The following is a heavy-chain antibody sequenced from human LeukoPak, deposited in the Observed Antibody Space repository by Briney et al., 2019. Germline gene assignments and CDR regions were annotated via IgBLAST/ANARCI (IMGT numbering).Heavy chain of an antibody. J-gene: IGHJ4*02. D-gene: IGHD6-13*01. V-gene: IGHV3-48*02. CDR3: ARVRYSNSWYLVDY. CDR1: GFTFSTYA. CDR2: ISTTGSTT. Sequence: GGSLRLSCAASGFTFSTYAMTWVRQAPGKGLXXXAYISTTGSTTYYADSVKGRFTISRDNAKDSLFLQMNSLRDEDTAVYYCARVRYSNSWYLVDYWGQGTLVTVSS.